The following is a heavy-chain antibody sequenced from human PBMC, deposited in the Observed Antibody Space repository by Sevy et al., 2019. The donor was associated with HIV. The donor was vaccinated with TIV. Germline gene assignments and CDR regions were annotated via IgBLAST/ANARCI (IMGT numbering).Heavy chain of an antibody. CDR1: GFTLSSYT. Sequence: GGSLRLSCEASGFTLSSYTMNWVRQSPEKGLEWVATFDRTDITHYADTVKVRFIISRDTAKNSLFLQMNSLRDDATAMYFCVRDARAIASHFDVWGRGTLVTVSS. CDR3: VRDARAIASHFDV. J-gene: IGHJ4*02. CDR2: FDRTDIT. D-gene: IGHD2-21*01. V-gene: IGHV3-48*02.